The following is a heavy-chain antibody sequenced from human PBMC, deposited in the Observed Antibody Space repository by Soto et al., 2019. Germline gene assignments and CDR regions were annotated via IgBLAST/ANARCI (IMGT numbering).Heavy chain of an antibody. V-gene: IGHV4-4*02. D-gene: IGHD3-10*01. Sequence: QVQLQESGPGLVKPSGTLSLTCAVSSGSISSSNWWSWVRQPPGKGLEWIGGIYHSGSTNYNPSLKSRVTISVDKSKNQFSLKLSSVTAADTAVYYCARRPMVRGVIPPYYYYYMDVWGKGTTVTVSS. J-gene: IGHJ6*03. CDR1: SGSISSSNW. CDR2: IYHSGST. CDR3: ARRPMVRGVIPPYYYYYMDV.